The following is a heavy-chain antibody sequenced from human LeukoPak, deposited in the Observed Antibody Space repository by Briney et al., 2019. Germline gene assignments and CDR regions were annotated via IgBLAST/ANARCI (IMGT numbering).Heavy chain of an antibody. CDR2: IQYDAKSE. CDR1: GFPFSKYG. Sequence: GGSLRLPCAASGFPFSKYGMHWVRQAPGKGLEWVAYIQYDAKSEKYADSVKGRFTISRDNSRNTLYLQMSKMTVEDTAVYYCAKKKSGNGDRFDYWGQGTLVIVSS. CDR3: AKKKSGNGDRFDY. V-gene: IGHV3-30*02. J-gene: IGHJ4*02. D-gene: IGHD2-8*01.